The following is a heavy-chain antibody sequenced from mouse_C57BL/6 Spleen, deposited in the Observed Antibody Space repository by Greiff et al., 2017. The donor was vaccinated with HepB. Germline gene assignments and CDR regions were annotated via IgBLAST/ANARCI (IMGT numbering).Heavy chain of an antibody. D-gene: IGHD3-2*02. V-gene: IGHV3-6*01. CDR2: ISYDGSN. J-gene: IGHJ4*01. CDR3: ARDRAQAGAMDY. Sequence: EVQLVESGPGLVKPSQSLSLTCSVTGYSITSGYYWNWIRQFPGNKLEGMGYISYDGSNNYNPSLKNRISITRDTSKNQFFLKLNSVTTEDTATYYCARDRAQAGAMDYWGQGTSVTVSS. CDR1: GYSITSGYY.